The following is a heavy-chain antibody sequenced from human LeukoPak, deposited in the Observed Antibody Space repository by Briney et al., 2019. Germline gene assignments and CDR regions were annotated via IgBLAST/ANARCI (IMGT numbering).Heavy chain of an antibody. D-gene: IGHD2-15*01. Sequence: PGGSLRLSFAAPGFPFSSYSMNWVRPAPGKGRGGVSSISSSSSYIYYADSVKGRFTISRDNAKNSLYLQMNSLRAEDTAVYYCARDLVVVVAATHDYWGQGTLVTVSS. CDR2: ISSSSSYI. J-gene: IGHJ4*02. CDR3: ARDLVVVVAATHDY. CDR1: GFPFSSYS. V-gene: IGHV3-21*01.